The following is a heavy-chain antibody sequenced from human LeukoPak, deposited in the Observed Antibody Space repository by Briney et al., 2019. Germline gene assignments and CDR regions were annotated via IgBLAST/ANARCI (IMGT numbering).Heavy chain of an antibody. V-gene: IGHV3-30*18. CDR2: ISYDGSNK. CDR1: GFTFSSYG. CDR3: AKRHSGSYLNFDY. D-gene: IGHD1-26*01. J-gene: IGHJ4*02. Sequence: GGSLRLSCAASGFTFSSYGMHWVRQAPGKGLEWVAVISYDGSNKYYADSVKGRFTISRDNSKNTLYLQMNSLRAEDTAVYYCAKRHSGSYLNFDYWGQGTLVTVSS.